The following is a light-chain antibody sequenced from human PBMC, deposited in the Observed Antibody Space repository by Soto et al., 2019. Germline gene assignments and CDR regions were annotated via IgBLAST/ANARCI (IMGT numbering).Light chain of an antibody. V-gene: IGKV3D-15*01. CDR1: QSVSSN. J-gene: IGKJ5*01. CDR2: AVS. CDR3: QQYRPSPAIS. Sequence: EIVMTQSPATLSVSPGERATLSCWASQSVSSNLAWYQQKPGQPPRLLIYAVSTRATGIPDRFSGSGSGTDFTLTISRLEPEDSALYFCQQYRPSPAISFGQGTRLEIK.